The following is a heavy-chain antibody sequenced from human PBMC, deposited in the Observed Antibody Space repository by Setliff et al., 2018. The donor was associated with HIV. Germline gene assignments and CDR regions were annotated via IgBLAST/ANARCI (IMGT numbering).Heavy chain of an antibody. CDR2: IFYTGST. V-gene: IGHV4-39*01. CDR3: APGGAYGTGWFDA. J-gene: IGHJ5*02. Sequence: KPSETLSLTCTASGASISINSYYWGWIRQPPGRGLEWVGSIFYTGSTYYNPSLKSRLTMSVDTSKNQFSLKLTSVTAADTAVYYCAPGGAYGTGWFDAWGQGTLVTVSS. D-gene: IGHD1-1*01. CDR1: GASISINSYY.